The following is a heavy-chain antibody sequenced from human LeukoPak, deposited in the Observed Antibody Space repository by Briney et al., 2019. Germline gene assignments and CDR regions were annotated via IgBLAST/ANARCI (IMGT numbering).Heavy chain of an antibody. J-gene: IGHJ4*02. V-gene: IGHV3-33*01. Sequence: GGSLRLSCAASGFTFSSYGMHWVRQAPGKGLEWVAVIRYDGSNKYYADSVKGRFTISRDNSKNTLYLQMNSLRTEDTAVYYCASSNWNDESLSDYWGQGTLVTVSS. CDR3: ASSNWNDESLSDY. CDR1: GFTFSSYG. CDR2: IRYDGSNK. D-gene: IGHD1-20*01.